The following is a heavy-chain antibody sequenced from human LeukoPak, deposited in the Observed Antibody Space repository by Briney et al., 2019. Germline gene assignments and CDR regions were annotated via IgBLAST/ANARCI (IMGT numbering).Heavy chain of an antibody. CDR3: AELGITMIGGV. D-gene: IGHD3-10*02. Sequence: PGGSLRLSCAASGFTFSSYEMSWVRQAPGKGLEWVSYISSSGSTIYYADSVKGRFTISRDNAKNSLYLQMNSLRAEETAVYYCAELGITMIGGVWGKGNTVTISS. CDR2: ISSSGSTI. V-gene: IGHV3-48*03. CDR1: GFTFSSYE. J-gene: IGHJ6*04.